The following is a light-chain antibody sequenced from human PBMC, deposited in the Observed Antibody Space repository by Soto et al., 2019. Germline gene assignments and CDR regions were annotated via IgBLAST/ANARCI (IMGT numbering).Light chain of an antibody. CDR1: QSISSY. V-gene: IGKV1-39*01. J-gene: IGKJ1*01. CDR2: AAS. CDR3: QQYENYWT. Sequence: DIQMTQSPSSLSASVGDRVTITCRASQSISSYLNWYQQKPGKAPKLLIYAASSLQSGVPSRFSGSGSGTEFSLTISNLQPDDCATYYCQQYENYWTFGQGTRVEI.